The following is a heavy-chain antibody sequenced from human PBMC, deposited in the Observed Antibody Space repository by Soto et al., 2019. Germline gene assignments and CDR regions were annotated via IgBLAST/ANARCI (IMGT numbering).Heavy chain of an antibody. CDR2: ISSSSSTI. CDR3: ARVGKGVVVVDAKPPYYYYYMDV. CDR1: GFTFSSYS. J-gene: IGHJ6*03. D-gene: IGHD2-15*01. V-gene: IGHV3-48*01. Sequence: GGSLRLSCAASGFTFSSYSMNWVRQAPGKGLEWVSYISSSSSTIYYADSVKGRFTISRDNAKNSLYLQMNSLRAEDTAVYYCARVGKGVVVVDAKPPYYYYYMDVWGKXTTVTVSS.